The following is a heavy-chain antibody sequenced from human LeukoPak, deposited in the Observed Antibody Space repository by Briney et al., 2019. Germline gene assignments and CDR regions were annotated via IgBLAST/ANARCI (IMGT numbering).Heavy chain of an antibody. D-gene: IGHD3-22*01. CDR2: IIPIFGTA. CDR3: ARDPYDSSGYYYVHYYGMDV. Sequence: SVKVSCTASGGTFSSYAISWVRQAPGQGLEWMGGIIPIFGTANYAQKFQGRVTITADESTSIAYMELSSLRSEDTAVYYCARDPYDSSGYYYVHYYGMDVWGQGTTVTVSS. J-gene: IGHJ6*02. V-gene: IGHV1-69*01. CDR1: GGTFSSYA.